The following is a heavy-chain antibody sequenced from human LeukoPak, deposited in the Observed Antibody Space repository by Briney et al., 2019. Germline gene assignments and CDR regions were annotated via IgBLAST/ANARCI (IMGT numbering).Heavy chain of an antibody. Sequence: SETLSLTCTISGDSMSSYYWSWVRQPPGKGLEWIGSIYYSGSTYYNPSLKSRVTISVDTSKNQFSLKLSSVTAADTAVYYCARTLDAFDIWGQGTMVTVSS. CDR2: IYYSGST. J-gene: IGHJ3*02. CDR3: ARTLDAFDI. CDR1: GDSMSSYY. V-gene: IGHV4-39*07.